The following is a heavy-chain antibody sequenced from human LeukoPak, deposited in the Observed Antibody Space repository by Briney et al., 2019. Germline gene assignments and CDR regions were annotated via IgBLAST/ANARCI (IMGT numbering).Heavy chain of an antibody. CDR1: GFTFSSYE. Sequence: PGGSLRLSCAASGFTFSSYEMNWVRQAPGKGLEWVSYISSSGSTIYYADSVKGRFTISRDNAKNSLYLQMNSLRAEDTAVYYCARDHGIGSSGYYHGWHYFDYWGQGTLVTVSS. V-gene: IGHV3-48*03. CDR3: ARDHGIGSSGYYHGWHYFDY. D-gene: IGHD3-22*01. J-gene: IGHJ4*02. CDR2: ISSSGSTI.